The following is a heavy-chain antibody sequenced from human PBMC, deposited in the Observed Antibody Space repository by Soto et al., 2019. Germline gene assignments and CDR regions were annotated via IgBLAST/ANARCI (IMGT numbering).Heavy chain of an antibody. CDR1: GFTFSSNW. CDR3: AREIVEARGASYFDY. V-gene: IGHV3-7*04. Sequence: EVQLVESGGNLVQPGGSLRLSCVGSGFTFSSNWMTWVRQAPGKGLEWVGNIRQDGSEKNYVDSVKGRFTISRDNAKNPLYLQMNSLRAEDTAVYYCAREIVEARGASYFDYWGPGPLVTVSS. J-gene: IGHJ4*02. D-gene: IGHD2-15*01. CDR2: IRQDGSEK.